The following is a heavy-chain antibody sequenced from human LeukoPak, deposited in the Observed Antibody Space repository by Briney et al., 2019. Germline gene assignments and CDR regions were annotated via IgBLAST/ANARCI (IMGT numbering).Heavy chain of an antibody. CDR1: GGSISSGSYY. Sequence: PSQTLFHTCTVSGGSISSGSYYWSCIRQPGGKGLERIGRIYTSGSTNYNPSLKRRVTISVDTSKNQFALKLSSVTAADTAVYYCARWAGGYYKNFDYWGQGTLVTVSS. CDR2: IYTSGST. D-gene: IGHD3-22*01. V-gene: IGHV4-61*02. CDR3: ARWAGGYYKNFDY. J-gene: IGHJ4*02.